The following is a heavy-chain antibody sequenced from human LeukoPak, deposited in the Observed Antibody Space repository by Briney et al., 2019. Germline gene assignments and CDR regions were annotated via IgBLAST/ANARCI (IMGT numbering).Heavy chain of an antibody. V-gene: IGHV1-18*01. Sequence: ASVTVSFTASGYTFTIYGISWVRQAPGQGLEWMGWISAYNGNTNYAQKLQGRVTMTTDTSTSTAYMELRSLGSDDTAVYYCARSPGTTGTTGGGDYWGQGTLVTVSS. J-gene: IGHJ4*02. CDR3: ARSPGTTGTTGGGDY. D-gene: IGHD1-1*01. CDR2: ISAYNGNT. CDR1: GYTFTIYG.